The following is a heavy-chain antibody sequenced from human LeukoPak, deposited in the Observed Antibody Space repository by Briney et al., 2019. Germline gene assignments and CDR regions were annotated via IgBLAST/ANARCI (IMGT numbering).Heavy chain of an antibody. V-gene: IGHV3-21*01. J-gene: IGHJ4*02. CDR1: GFTFSSYN. D-gene: IGHD6-6*01. CDR2: ITGSSSYI. Sequence: GGSLRLSCAASGFTFSSYNVNWVRQAPGKGLEWVSSITGSSSYIYYADSVKGRFTISRDNAKNSLYLQMNSLRAEDTAVYYCARFYSSLSPLDCWGQGTLVTVSS. CDR3: ARFYSSLSPLDC.